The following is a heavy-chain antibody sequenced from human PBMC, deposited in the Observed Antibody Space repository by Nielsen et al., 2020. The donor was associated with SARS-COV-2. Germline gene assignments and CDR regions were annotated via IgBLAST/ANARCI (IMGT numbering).Heavy chain of an antibody. CDR2: INAGNGNT. Sequence: ASVKVSCKASGYTFTSYAMHWVRQAPGQRLEWMGWINAGNGNTKYSQKFQGRVTITRDTSASTAYMELSSLRSEDTAVYYCARASWQWELHYWGQGTLVTVSS. J-gene: IGHJ4*02. D-gene: IGHD1-26*01. V-gene: IGHV1-3*01. CDR3: ARASWQWELHY. CDR1: GYTFTSYA.